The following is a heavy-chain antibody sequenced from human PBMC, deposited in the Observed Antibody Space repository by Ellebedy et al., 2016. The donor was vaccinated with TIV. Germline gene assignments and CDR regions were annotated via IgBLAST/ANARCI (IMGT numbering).Heavy chain of an antibody. CDR3: AASESADSDY. Sequence: MPSETLSLTCTVSGASISSYFWSWIRQPPGKGLDWIGHMYYSGSSNYNPSLRSRVTMSIDTSKNQFSLKMSSVTAADTAVYYCAASESADSDYWGPGTLVTVSS. J-gene: IGHJ4*02. CDR2: MYYSGSS. CDR1: GASISSYF. D-gene: IGHD2-2*01. V-gene: IGHV4-59*01.